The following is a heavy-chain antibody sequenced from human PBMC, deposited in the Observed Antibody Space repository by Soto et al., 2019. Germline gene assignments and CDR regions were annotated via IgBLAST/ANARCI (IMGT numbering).Heavy chain of an antibody. CDR2: ISGGGGST. D-gene: IGHD1-26*01. Sequence: HPXGSLRLSCAAAGVTFSTYAMNWVRQAPGRGLEWVSAISGGGGSTYYADSVKGRVTISRDNSKNTLYLQMNSLRAEDTAVYYCAKVSLGALTFTDYYYYGLDVWGQGTTVTVS. V-gene: IGHV3-23*01. J-gene: IGHJ6*02. CDR1: GVTFSTYA. CDR3: AKVSLGALTFTDYYYYGLDV.